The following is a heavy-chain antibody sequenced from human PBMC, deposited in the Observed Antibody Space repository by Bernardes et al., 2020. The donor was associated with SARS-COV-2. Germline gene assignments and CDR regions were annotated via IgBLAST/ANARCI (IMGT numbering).Heavy chain of an antibody. CDR1: GFTFSSYA. J-gene: IGHJ4*02. Sequence: GGSLRLSCAASGFTFSSYAMSWVRQAPGKGLEWVSAISGSGGSTYYADAVKGRFTISRDNSKNTLYLQMNSLRAEDTAVYYCAKDGDRDYTTEVNYFDYWGQGTLVNVSS. CDR2: ISGSGGST. D-gene: IGHD4-4*01. V-gene: IGHV3-23*01. CDR3: AKDGDRDYTTEVNYFDY.